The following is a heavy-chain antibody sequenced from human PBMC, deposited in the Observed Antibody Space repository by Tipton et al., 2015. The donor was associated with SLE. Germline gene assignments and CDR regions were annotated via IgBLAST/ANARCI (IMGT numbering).Heavy chain of an antibody. CDR3: ARVTYDMAMDV. D-gene: IGHD3-9*01. J-gene: IGHJ6*04. CDR2: MDPNSGNT. V-gene: IGHV1-8*01. Sequence: QSGPEVKKPGASVKVSCKASGYSFTSYDISWVRQAAGQGLEWMGWMDPNSGNTGYAQNFQGRVTMTRDTSISTAYMALSRLRSDDTAVYYRARVTYDMAMDVWGTGAAVTVSS. CDR1: GYSFTSYD.